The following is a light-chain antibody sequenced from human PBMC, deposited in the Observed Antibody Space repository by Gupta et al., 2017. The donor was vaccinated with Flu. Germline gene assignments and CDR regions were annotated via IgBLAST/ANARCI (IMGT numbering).Light chain of an antibody. J-gene: IGKJ1*01. Sequence: ISCRSSQSLLHSNGYNYLDWFVQKPGQSPQLLIYLGSNRASGVPDRFRGSGSGTDFTLKISRVEAEDVGVYYCMQALQTPVAFGQGTKVEIK. CDR3: MQALQTPVA. V-gene: IGKV2-28*01. CDR2: LGS. CDR1: QSLLHSNGYNY.